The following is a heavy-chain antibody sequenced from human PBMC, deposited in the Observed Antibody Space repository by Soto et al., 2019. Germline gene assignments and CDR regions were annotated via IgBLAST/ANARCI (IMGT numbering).Heavy chain of an antibody. V-gene: IGHV4-30-4*01. CDR1: GGSISSGDYY. Sequence: PSETLSLTCTVSGGSISSGDYYWSWIRQPPGKGLEWIGYIYYSGSTYYNPSLKSRVTISVDTSKNQFSLKLSSVTAADTAVYYCALFGGGNYVSNWFDPWGQGTLVTVSS. D-gene: IGHD3-10*02. CDR3: ALFGGGNYVSNWFDP. J-gene: IGHJ5*02. CDR2: IYYSGST.